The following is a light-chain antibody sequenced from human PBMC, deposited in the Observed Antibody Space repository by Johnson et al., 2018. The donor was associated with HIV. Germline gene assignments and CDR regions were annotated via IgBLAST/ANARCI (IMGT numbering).Light chain of an antibody. CDR1: SSNIGSNF. Sequence: QSVLTQPPSVSAAPGQKVTISCSGSSSNIGSNFVSWYQQLPGTAPKLLIYENNKRPSGIPDRFSGSKSGTSATLDITGLQTGDEADYYCGTWDSSLSAGGLFATVTKVTVL. CDR2: ENN. J-gene: IGLJ1*01. V-gene: IGLV1-51*01. CDR3: GTWDSSLSAGGL.